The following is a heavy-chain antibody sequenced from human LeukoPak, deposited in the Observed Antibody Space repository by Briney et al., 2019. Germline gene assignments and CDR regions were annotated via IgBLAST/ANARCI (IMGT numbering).Heavy chain of an antibody. V-gene: IGHV4-39*01. J-gene: IGHJ2*01. CDR1: GGSISSSSYY. CDR2: IYYSGST. Sequence: SETLSLTCTVSGGSISSSSYYWGWIRQPPGKGLEWIGSIYYSGSTYYNPSLKSRVTISVDTSKNQFSLKLSSVTAADTAVYYWARPYGGHKWYLHLWGPGTLVTVSS. CDR3: ARPYGGHKWYLHL. D-gene: IGHD4-23*01.